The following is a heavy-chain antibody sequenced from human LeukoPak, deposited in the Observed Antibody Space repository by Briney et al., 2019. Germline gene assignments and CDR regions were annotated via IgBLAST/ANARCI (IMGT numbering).Heavy chain of an antibody. CDR1: GFTFSSYA. CDR2: ISGSGGST. J-gene: IGHJ4*02. Sequence: GGSLRLSCAASGFTFSSYAMGWVRQAPGKGLEWVSAISGSGGSTYYADSVKGRFTISRDNSKNTLYLQMNSLRAEDTAVYYCAAKSTYYYDSSGYFDYWGQGTLVTVSS. V-gene: IGHV3-23*01. CDR3: AAKSTYYYDSSGYFDY. D-gene: IGHD3-22*01.